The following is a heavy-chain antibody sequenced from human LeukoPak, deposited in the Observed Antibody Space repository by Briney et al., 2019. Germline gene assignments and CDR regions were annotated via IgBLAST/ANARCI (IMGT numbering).Heavy chain of an antibody. CDR2: INGDGSST. V-gene: IGHV3-74*01. Sequence: GGSLRLSCAASGFTFSTYWMQWVRQAPGKGRVWVSHINGDGSSTTYADSVKGRFTISRDNAKDTLYLQMNSLRAEDTAVYYCVRDNYGVDYWGQGTLVTVSS. CDR1: GFTFSTYW. J-gene: IGHJ4*02. D-gene: IGHD4-17*01. CDR3: VRDNYGVDY.